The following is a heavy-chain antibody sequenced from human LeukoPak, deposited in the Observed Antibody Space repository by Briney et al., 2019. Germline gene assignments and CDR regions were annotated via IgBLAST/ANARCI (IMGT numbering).Heavy chain of an antibody. Sequence: SETLSLPCAVYGGSFSGYYWSWIRQPPGKGLEWIGEINHSGSTNYNQSLKSRVTISVDTSKNQFSLKLSSVTAADTAVYYCRYYGSGSYYTTFAFDIWGQGTMVTVSS. CDR2: INHSGST. CDR3: RYYGSGSYYTTFAFDI. V-gene: IGHV4-34*01. J-gene: IGHJ3*02. CDR1: GGSFSGYY. D-gene: IGHD3-10*01.